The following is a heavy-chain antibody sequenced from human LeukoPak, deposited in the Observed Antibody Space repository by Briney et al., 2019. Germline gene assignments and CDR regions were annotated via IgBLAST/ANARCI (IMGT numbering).Heavy chain of an antibody. CDR1: GDSVSSNSVT. V-gene: IGHV6-1*01. CDR2: SYYRSTWYN. Sequence: SQTLSLTCAISGDSVSSNSVTWNWIRQSPSRGLEWLGRSYYRSTWYNDYAVSVRGRITVNPDTSKNQFSLHLNSVTPEDTAVYYCARRLTQYDCFDPWGQGILVTVSS. CDR3: ARRLTQYDCFDP. J-gene: IGHJ5*02. D-gene: IGHD2-2*01.